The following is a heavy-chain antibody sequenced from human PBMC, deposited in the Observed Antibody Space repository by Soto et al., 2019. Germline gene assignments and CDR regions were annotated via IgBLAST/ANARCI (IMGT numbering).Heavy chain of an antibody. CDR2: IIPIFGTA. CDR1: GGTFSSYA. J-gene: IGHJ6*02. V-gene: IGHV1-69*13. D-gene: IGHD3-10*01. Sequence: SVKVSCKASGGTFSSYAISWVRQAPGQGLEWMGGIIPIFGTANYAQKFQGRVTITADESTSTAYMELSSLRSEDTAVYYCARAYGSGINYYYYGMDVWGQGTTVTVS. CDR3: ARAYGSGINYYYYGMDV.